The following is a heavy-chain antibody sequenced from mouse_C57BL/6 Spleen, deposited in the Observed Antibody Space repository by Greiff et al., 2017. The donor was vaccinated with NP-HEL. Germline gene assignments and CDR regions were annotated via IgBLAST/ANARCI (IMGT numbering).Heavy chain of an antibody. CDR3: ARSGGNSRAWFAY. Sequence: QVQLQQPGAELVMPGASVKLSCKASGYTFTSYWMHWVKQRPGQGLEWIGEIDPSDSYTNYNQKFKGKSTLTVDKSSSTAYMQLSSLTSEDSAVYYCARSGGNSRAWFAYWGQGTLVTVSA. CDR1: GYTFTSYW. J-gene: IGHJ3*01. CDR2: IDPSDSYT. D-gene: IGHD2-1*01. V-gene: IGHV1-69*01.